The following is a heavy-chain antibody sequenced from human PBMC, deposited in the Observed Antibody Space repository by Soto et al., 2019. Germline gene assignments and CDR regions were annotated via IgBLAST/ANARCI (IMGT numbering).Heavy chain of an antibody. CDR2: IYYSGST. J-gene: IGHJ3*02. CDR3: ARSRGGAFDI. D-gene: IGHD3-10*01. V-gene: IGHV4-59*12. CDR1: GGSISSYG. Sequence: SETLSLTXTVSGGSISSYGWSWIRQRPGKGLEWIGYIYYSGSTNYNPSLKSRVTITVDTSKNQFLLKLSSVTAAHTAVYYCARSRGGAFDIWGQGTMVTV.